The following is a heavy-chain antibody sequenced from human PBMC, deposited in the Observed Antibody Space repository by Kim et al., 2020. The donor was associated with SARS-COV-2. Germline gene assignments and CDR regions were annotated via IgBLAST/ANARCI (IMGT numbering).Heavy chain of an antibody. CDR3: ARTIAGRPEAFDI. D-gene: IGHD6-6*01. V-gene: IGHV4-39*01. J-gene: IGHJ3*02. Sequence: SETLSLTCTVSGGSISSSTYYWGWIRQPPGKGLEWIGYIYYSGNTYYNPSLKSRVIVSVDTSKNQFSLKLSSVTAADTAVHYCARTIAGRPEAFDIWGQGTMVAVSS. CDR1: GGSISSSTYY. CDR2: IYYSGNT.